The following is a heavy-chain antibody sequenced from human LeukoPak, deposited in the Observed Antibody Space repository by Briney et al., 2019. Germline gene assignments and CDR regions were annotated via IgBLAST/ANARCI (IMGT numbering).Heavy chain of an antibody. D-gene: IGHD6-19*01. CDR3: ATSSGWKSNIDY. CDR1: GYTFNGYY. Sequence: AASVKVSCKASGYTFNGYYIHWVRQAPGQGLEWMGWINPNSGGTNYAQEFQGRVTMTRDTSISTACMELSRLRSDDTAVFYCATSSGWKSNIDYWGQGTLVTVSS. V-gene: IGHV1-2*02. J-gene: IGHJ4*02. CDR2: INPNSGGT.